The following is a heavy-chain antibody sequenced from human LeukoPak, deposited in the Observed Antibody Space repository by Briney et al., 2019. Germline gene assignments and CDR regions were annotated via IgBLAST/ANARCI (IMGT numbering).Heavy chain of an antibody. D-gene: IGHD3-10*01. CDR2: INEDGSEK. Sequence: GGSLRLSCAASGFTLSSYAMSWVRQAPGKGLEWVANINEDGSEKNYVDSVKGRFTISRDNAKNSLSLQVESLRVEDTAVYYCATRSQAPANWGQGTLVTVSS. CDR3: ATRSQAPAN. V-gene: IGHV3-7*01. J-gene: IGHJ4*02. CDR1: GFTLSSYA.